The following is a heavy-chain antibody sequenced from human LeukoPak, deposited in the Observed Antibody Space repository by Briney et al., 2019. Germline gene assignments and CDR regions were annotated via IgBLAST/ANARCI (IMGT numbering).Heavy chain of an antibody. D-gene: IGHD1-26*01. CDR3: ARDRWWGKGGAAALDHP. CDR1: GGSISSSSYY. CDR2: IYYSGST. V-gene: IGHV4-39*02. J-gene: IGHJ5*02. Sequence: SETLSLTCTVSGGSISSSSYYWGWIRQPPGKGLEWIGSIYYSGSTYYNPSLKSRVTISVDTSKNQFSLKLSSVTAADTAVYYCARDRWWGKGGAAALDHPWGQGTLVTVSS.